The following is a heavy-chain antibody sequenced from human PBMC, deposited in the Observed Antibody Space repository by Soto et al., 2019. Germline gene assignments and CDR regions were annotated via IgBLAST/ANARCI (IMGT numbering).Heavy chain of an antibody. V-gene: IGHV4-59*01. J-gene: IGHJ4*02. Sequence: SETLSLTCTVSGGSISSYYWSWIRQPPGKGLEWIGYIYYSGSTNYNPSLKSRVTISVDTSKNQFSLKLSSVTAADTAVYYCARDERQNGGKSYYFDYWGRGTLVPVSS. CDR2: IYYSGST. CDR3: ARDERQNGGKSYYFDY. CDR1: GGSISSYY. D-gene: IGHD4-17*01.